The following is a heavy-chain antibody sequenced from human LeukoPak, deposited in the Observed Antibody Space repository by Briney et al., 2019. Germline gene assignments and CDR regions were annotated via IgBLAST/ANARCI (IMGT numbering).Heavy chain of an antibody. J-gene: IGHJ4*02. D-gene: IGHD6-6*01. CDR3: ARASQLVFIDY. CDR2: INHSGST. Sequence: PSETLSLTCAVYGGSFSGYYWSWIRQPPGKGLEWIGEINHSGSTNYNPSLKSRVTISVDTSKNQFSLKLSSVTAADTAVYYCARASQLVFIDYWGQGTLVTVSS. CDR1: GGSFSGYY. V-gene: IGHV4-34*01.